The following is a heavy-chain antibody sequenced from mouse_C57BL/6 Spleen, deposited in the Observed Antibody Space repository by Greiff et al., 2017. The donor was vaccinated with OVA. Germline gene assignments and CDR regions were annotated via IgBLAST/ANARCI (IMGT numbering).Heavy chain of an antibody. V-gene: IGHV1-69*01. Sequence: VQLQQPGAELVMPGASVKLSCKASGYTFTSYWMHWVKQRPGQGLEWIGEIDPSDSYTNYNQKFKGKSTLTVDKSSSTAYMQLSSLTSEDTAVYYCARVGDYDTWCAYWGQGTLVTVSA. CDR2: IDPSDSYT. CDR3: ARVGDYDTWCAY. CDR1: GYTFTSYW. D-gene: IGHD2-4*01. J-gene: IGHJ3*01.